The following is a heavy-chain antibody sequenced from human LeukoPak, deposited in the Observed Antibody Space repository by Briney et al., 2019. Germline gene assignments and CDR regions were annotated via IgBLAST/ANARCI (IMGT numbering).Heavy chain of an antibody. Sequence: ASVKVSCKASGYTFTAYDINWVRQATGQGLEWMAWMNPNSGNTGYAQKFQGRVTMTRNTSISTAYMELSSLRSEDTAVYYCARVAGNCGGDCYRLVYWGQGTLVTVAS. J-gene: IGHJ4*02. D-gene: IGHD2-21*01. V-gene: IGHV1-8*01. CDR1: GYTFTAYD. CDR3: ARVAGNCGGDCYRLVY. CDR2: MNPNSGNT.